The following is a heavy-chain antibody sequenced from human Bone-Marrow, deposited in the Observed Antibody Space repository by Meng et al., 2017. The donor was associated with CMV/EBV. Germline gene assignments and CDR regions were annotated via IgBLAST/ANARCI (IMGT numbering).Heavy chain of an antibody. CDR1: GFPFSRYR. J-gene: IGHJ6*02. CDR2: ISSSAVYI. Sequence: GESLKISCAASGFPFSRYRMNWVRQAPGKGLEWVSSISSSAVYIDYIDSVKGRFTISRDNAKNSLYLQMNSLRAEDAAVYYCARGVAAMSYYYGMDVWGQGTTVTVSS. D-gene: IGHD2-15*01. CDR3: ARGVAAMSYYYGMDV. V-gene: IGHV3-21*01.